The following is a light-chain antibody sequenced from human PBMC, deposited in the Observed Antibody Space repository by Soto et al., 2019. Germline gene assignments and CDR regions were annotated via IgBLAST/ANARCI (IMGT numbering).Light chain of an antibody. CDR1: QSVSSSF. J-gene: IGKJ1*01. CDR2: GAS. V-gene: IGKV3-20*01. Sequence: DIELTQSPGALSLSPGERATLSCRASQSVSSSFLAWYQQKPGQAPRLLIYGASIRSTGIPDRFSGSGSGTDFTLTISRLEPEDFAVYYCQQYDSSPRTFGQGTKVEIK. CDR3: QQYDSSPRT.